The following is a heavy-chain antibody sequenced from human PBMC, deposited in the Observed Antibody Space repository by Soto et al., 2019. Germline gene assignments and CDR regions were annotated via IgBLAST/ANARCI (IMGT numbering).Heavy chain of an antibody. Sequence: ASVKVSCKASGYTFINYGISWVRQAPGQGLEWMGWISAYNGNLNYAQKIQGRVTMTTDASTTAAYMELRSLRSDDTAVYYCARDGISGAEPFEIWGQGTMVTVSS. CDR2: ISAYNGNL. D-gene: IGHD1-20*01. V-gene: IGHV1-18*01. CDR1: GYTFINYG. CDR3: ARDGISGAEPFEI. J-gene: IGHJ3*02.